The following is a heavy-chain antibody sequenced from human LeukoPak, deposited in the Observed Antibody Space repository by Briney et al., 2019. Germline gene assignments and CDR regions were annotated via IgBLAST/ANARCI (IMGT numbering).Heavy chain of an antibody. V-gene: IGHV3-33*01. CDR1: GFTFSSYG. CDR3: ARDTGTRGPSGSGLHYYYGMDI. J-gene: IGHJ6*02. D-gene: IGHD3-10*01. Sequence: GGSLRLSCAASGFTFSSYGMHWVRQAPGKGLEWVAVIWYDGSNKYYADSVKGRFTISRDNSKITLYLQMNSLRAEDTAVYYCARDTGTRGPSGSGLHYYYGMDIWGQGTTVTVSS. CDR2: IWYDGSNK.